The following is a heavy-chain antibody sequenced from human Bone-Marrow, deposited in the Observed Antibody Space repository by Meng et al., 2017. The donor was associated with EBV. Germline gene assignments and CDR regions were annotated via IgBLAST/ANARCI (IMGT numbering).Heavy chain of an antibody. Sequence: QVQLVQSGAEVKKPGASVKISCKTSGYTFTSYILHWVRQAPGQRLEWMGWINTAVDYTKYSQNFQGRVTITRDTSATTGYMELSSLRSEDTAVYYCVRGPPVGVPGPGDYWGQGPLVTVAS. V-gene: IGHV1-3*04. D-gene: IGHD2-21*01. CDR1: GYTFTSYI. J-gene: IGHJ4*02. CDR2: INTAVDYT. CDR3: VRGPPVGVPGPGDY.